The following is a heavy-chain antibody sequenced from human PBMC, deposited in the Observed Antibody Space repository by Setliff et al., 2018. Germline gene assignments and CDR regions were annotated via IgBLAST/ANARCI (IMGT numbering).Heavy chain of an antibody. V-gene: IGHV1-69*05. CDR3: ARDRPMVVVADNLALFDY. CDR2: TIPMFGTT. CDR1: GATFSSYG. J-gene: IGHJ4*02. D-gene: IGHD2-15*01. Sequence: GASVKVSCKASGATFSSYGISWVRQAPGQGLEWMGGTIPMFGTTEYAQKFQGRLTIITDESTNTAFMQLSSLRSDDTAVYYCARDRPMVVVADNLALFDYWGQGTLVTVSS.